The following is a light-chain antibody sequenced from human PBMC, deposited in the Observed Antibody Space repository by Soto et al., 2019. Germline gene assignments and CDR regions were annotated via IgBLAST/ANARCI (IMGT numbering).Light chain of an antibody. Sequence: ESVLTQSPATLSLSPGERATLSCRASQSVSTDLAWYQQKPGQAPRLLIYDASNRATGIPSRFSGRGSCTDFTITISGLEPEDFAVYYRQQSSNWPPYAFGQGTKLEIK. J-gene: IGKJ2*01. V-gene: IGKV3-11*01. CDR3: QQSSNWPPYA. CDR1: QSVSTD. CDR2: DAS.